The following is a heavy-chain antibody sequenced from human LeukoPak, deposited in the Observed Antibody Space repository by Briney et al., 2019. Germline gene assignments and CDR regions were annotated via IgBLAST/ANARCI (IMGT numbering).Heavy chain of an antibody. CDR1: GFTYNNAW. J-gene: IGHJ4*02. CDR3: TTQYCSSTTCLYPFDY. CDR2: IKSKTDAGTT. D-gene: IGHD2-2*01. Sequence: PGGSLRLSCAASGFTYNNAWMTWVRQAPGKGLEWVARIKSKTDAGTTDYAAPVKGRFTISRDDSKNTLYLQMNSLKTEDTAMYYCTTQYCSSTTCLYPFDYWGQGTLVTVSS. V-gene: IGHV3-15*01.